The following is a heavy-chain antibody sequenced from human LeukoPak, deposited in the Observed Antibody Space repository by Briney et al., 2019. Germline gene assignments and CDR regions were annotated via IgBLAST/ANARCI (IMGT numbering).Heavy chain of an antibody. Sequence: GGSLRLSCAASGFTFSSYAMNWVRQAPGKGLEWVSGISASSSIYYADSVKGRFTISRDNSKNTLYLQVNSLRADDTAAYYCAKGSYYDSSGYYYFDYWGQGTLVTVSS. CDR1: GFTFSSYA. J-gene: IGHJ4*02. V-gene: IGHV3-23*01. CDR3: AKGSYYDSSGYYYFDY. D-gene: IGHD3-22*01. CDR2: ISASSSI.